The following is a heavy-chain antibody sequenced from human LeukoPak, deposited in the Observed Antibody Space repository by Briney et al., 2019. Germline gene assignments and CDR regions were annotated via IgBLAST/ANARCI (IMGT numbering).Heavy chain of an antibody. CDR1: GFTVSSNY. V-gene: IGHV3-53*01. Sequence: GGSLRLSCAASGFTVSSNYMRWVRQAPGKGLEWVSVIYSGGSTYYADSVKGRFTISRDNSKSTLYLQMNSLRAEDTAVYYCARDHYSGSPKDYYYYKDVWGKGTTVTVSS. J-gene: IGHJ6*03. CDR3: ARDHYSGSPKDYYYYKDV. CDR2: IYSGGST. D-gene: IGHD1-26*01.